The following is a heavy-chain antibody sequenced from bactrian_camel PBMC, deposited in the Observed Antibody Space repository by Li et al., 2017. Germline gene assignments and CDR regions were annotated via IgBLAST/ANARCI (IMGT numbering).Heavy chain of an antibody. CDR1: IQISQGC. V-gene: IGHV3S53*01. J-gene: IGHJ4*01. Sequence: HVQLVESGGNSVQAGGSLKLSCEVISIQISQGCGMAWYRQAPGKEREIVSTISPYGATTYADSVKGRFTISQDSVKNTVYLQMNSLKPEDTAMYYCAAGIMWCGLAQSEYDYWGQGTQVTVS. D-gene: IGHD2*01. CDR3: AAGIMWCGLAQSEYDY. CDR2: ISPYGAT.